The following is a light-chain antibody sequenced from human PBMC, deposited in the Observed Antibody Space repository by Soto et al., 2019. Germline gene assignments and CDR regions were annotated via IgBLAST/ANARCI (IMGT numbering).Light chain of an antibody. V-gene: IGLV2-14*01. Sequence: QSALTQPASVSGSPGQSIAISCTGSTSDVGGYNYVSWYQQHPGKAPKVMIFGVNNRPSGVSNRFSGSKSGNTASLTISGLQGEDEAEYYCSSYTTNTNLIFGGGTKLTVL. J-gene: IGLJ2*01. CDR1: TSDVGGYNY. CDR3: SSYTTNTNLI. CDR2: GVN.